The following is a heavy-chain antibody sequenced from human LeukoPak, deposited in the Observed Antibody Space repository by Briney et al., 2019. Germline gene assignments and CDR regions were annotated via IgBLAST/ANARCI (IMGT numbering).Heavy chain of an antibody. CDR1: GFTFSNYL. V-gene: IGHV3-7*01. D-gene: IGHD2-8*02. CDR2: MKQDGSEK. Sequence: GGALRLSCAASGFTFSNYLMNWGRQAPGKGLEWVANMKQDGSEKNYVDSVKARFTISRHNDKNALHLQMNSLRAENTAFYYWARDTRGPDHWGQGILVPVP. J-gene: IGHJ4*02. CDR3: ARDTRGPDH.